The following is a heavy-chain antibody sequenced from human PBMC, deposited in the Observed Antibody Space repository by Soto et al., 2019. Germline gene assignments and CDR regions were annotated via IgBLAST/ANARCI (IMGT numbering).Heavy chain of an antibody. CDR2: IYYSGST. CDR3: ARVGSGYDWYFDL. Sequence: PSETLSLTCTVSGCYISSYYWSWIRQPPGKGLEWIGYIYYSGSTNYNPSLKSRVTISVDTSKNQFSLKLSSVTAADTAVYYCARVGSGYDWYFDLWGRGTLVTVSS. D-gene: IGHD5-12*01. J-gene: IGHJ2*01. CDR1: GCYISSYY. V-gene: IGHV4-59*01.